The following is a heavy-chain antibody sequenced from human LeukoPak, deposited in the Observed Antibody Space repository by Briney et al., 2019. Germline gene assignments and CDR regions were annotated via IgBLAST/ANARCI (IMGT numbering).Heavy chain of an antibody. V-gene: IGHV1-2*06. CDR3: ATWYYYDSSDYYLADY. CDR1: GYTFSGSY. D-gene: IGHD3-22*01. J-gene: IGHJ4*02. CDR2: INPNSGDT. Sequence: ASVKVSCKASGYTFSGSYIHWVRQAPGQGLEWMGRINPNSGDTNFAQTFQGRVTMTKDTSTDTAYMELSSLRSEDTAVYYCATWYYYDSSDYYLADYWGQGTLVTVSS.